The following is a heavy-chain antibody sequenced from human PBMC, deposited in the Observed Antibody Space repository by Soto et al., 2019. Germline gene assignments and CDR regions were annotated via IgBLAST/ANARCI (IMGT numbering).Heavy chain of an antibody. V-gene: IGHV5-10-1*01. CDR3: ASIIVVVPAAIRHYYYGMDV. CDR1: GYGFTSYW. J-gene: IGHJ6*02. Sequence: PGESLKISCKGSGYGFTSYWISWVRQMPGKGLEWMGRIDPSDSYTNYSPSFQGHVTISADKSISTAYLQWSSLKASDTAMYYCASIIVVVPAAIRHYYYGMDVWGQGTTVTVSS. D-gene: IGHD2-2*02. CDR2: IDPSDSYT.